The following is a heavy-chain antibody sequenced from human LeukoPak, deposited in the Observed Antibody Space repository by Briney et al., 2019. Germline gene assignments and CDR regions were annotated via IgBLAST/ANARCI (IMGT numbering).Heavy chain of an antibody. CDR2: ITWNRDNI. CDR3: AKDLGSAITSALVLDV. Sequence: GGSLRLSCAASGFTFDDYAMHWVRQAPGKGLEWVSGITWNRDNIGYGDSVKGRFTISRDNVKSALYLQMNSLRPEDTALYYCAKDLGSAITSALVLDVWGQGTTVIVSS. J-gene: IGHJ6*02. D-gene: IGHD2-15*01. V-gene: IGHV3-9*01. CDR1: GFTFDDYA.